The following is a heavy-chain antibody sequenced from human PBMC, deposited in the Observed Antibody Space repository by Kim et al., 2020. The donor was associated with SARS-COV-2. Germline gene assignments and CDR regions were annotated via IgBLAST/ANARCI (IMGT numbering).Heavy chain of an antibody. Sequence: GGSLRLSCVASGFSFSSYEMDWVRQAPGRGREWTSYISSSGRTIYGDSVKGRFTISRDNAKNPLHLQMNSLRVEDTAVYYCARDAYHYYGMDVWGQGTTVTVSS. CDR3: ARDAYHYYGMDV. J-gene: IGHJ6*02. CDR2: ISSSGRTI. V-gene: IGHV3-48*03. CDR1: GFSFSSYE.